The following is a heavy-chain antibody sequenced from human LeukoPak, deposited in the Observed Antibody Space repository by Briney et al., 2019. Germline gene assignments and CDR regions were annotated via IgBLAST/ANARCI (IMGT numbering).Heavy chain of an antibody. J-gene: IGHJ4*02. D-gene: IGHD6-13*01. Sequence: GGSLSLSCTASGFTFSSYAMSWVRQAPGKGLEWVSAISGRDGYTYYADSVKGRFTISRDNSKDTLFLHMSSLRAEDTAVYYCAKGTIAAAGTDCDYWGQGTQVTVSS. CDR3: AKGTIAAAGTDCDY. V-gene: IGHV3-23*01. CDR2: ISGRDGYT. CDR1: GFTFSSYA.